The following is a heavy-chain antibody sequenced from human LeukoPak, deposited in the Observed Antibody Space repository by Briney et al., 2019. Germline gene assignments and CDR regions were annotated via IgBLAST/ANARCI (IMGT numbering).Heavy chain of an antibody. CDR3: ARRGHITMVRGVITAEPGNHIDY. CDR2: ISSSGSTI. D-gene: IGHD3-10*01. CDR1: GFTFSSFA. Sequence: TGGSLRLSCVPSGFTFSSFAMTWVRQAPGKGLEWVSYISSSGSTIYYADSVKGRFTISRDNAKNSLYLQMNSLRAEDTAVYYCARRGHITMVRGVITAEPGNHIDYWGQGTLVTVSS. J-gene: IGHJ4*02. V-gene: IGHV3-48*03.